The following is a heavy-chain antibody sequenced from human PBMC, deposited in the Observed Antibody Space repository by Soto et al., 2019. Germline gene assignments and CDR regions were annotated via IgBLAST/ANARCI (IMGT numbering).Heavy chain of an antibody. D-gene: IGHD2-21*01. Sequence: PSETLSLTCTVSGCSISNNDYYWGWIRQPPGKGLEWIGTIYYSGTTYYNPSLKSRVTISVDTSKNQFSLKLSSVTAADTAVYYCARPIAASKGSFHIWGQGTMVTVSS. CDR3: ARPIAASKGSFHI. CDR2: IYYSGTT. V-gene: IGHV4-39*01. J-gene: IGHJ3*02. CDR1: GCSISNNDYY.